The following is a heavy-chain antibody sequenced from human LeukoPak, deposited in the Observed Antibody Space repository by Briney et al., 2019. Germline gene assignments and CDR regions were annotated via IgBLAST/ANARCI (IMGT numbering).Heavy chain of an antibody. V-gene: IGHV4-39*07. J-gene: IGHJ3*02. CDR3: ARDQRSATMIVVVKGVGAFDI. D-gene: IGHD3-22*01. Sequence: PSETLSLTCTVSGGSISSSSYYWGWIRQPPGKGLEWIGSIYYSGSTYYNPSLKSRVTISVDTSKNQFSLKLSSVTAADTAVYYCARDQRSATMIVVVKGVGAFDIWGQGTMVTVSS. CDR2: IYYSGST. CDR1: GGSISSSSYY.